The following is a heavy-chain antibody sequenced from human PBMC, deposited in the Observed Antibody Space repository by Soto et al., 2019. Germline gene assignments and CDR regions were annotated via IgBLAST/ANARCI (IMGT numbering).Heavy chain of an antibody. CDR1: GYSFTSYW. V-gene: IGHV5-51*01. Sequence: EPPKVSLKASGYSFTSYWISWVRQMPGKSLEWMGIIYPGDSDTRYSPCFQGQGTISDDKSISTAYLQWSSLKASDTAMYYCARLAIETVDLRDHGDYDPYFDYWGQGTLV. D-gene: IGHD4-17*01. CDR2: IYPGDSDT. CDR3: ARLAIETVDLRDHGDYDPYFDY. J-gene: IGHJ4*02.